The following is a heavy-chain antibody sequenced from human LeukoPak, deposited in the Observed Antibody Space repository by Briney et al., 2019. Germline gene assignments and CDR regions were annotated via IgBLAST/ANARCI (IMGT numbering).Heavy chain of an antibody. D-gene: IGHD3-9*01. CDR3: ASSSDILTGYLPFDY. CDR1: GYTFTSYG. J-gene: IGHJ4*02. CDR2: ISAYNGNT. V-gene: IGHV1-18*01. Sequence: WASVKVSCKASGYTFTSYGISWVRQAPGQGLEWMGWISAYNGNTNYAQKLQGRVTMTTDTSTSTAYMELRSLRSDDTAVYYCASSSDILTGYLPFDYWGQGTLVTVSS.